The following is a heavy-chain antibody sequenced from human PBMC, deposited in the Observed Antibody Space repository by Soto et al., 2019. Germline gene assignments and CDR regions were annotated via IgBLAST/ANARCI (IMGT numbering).Heavy chain of an antibody. J-gene: IGHJ4*02. D-gene: IGHD3-9*01. CDR1: GGTFSSNA. CDR2: IIPIYASP. V-gene: IGHV1-69*06. Sequence: QVQLVQSGAEVKKPGSSVKVSCKASGGTFSSNAISWVRQAPGQGLEWMGGIIPIYASPNYAQNCQGRVTVTADKATSTAYLALSRLKFADSAIYYCAVTVTGSRSPLAHWGRGTLVIVYS. CDR3: AVTVTGSRSPLAH.